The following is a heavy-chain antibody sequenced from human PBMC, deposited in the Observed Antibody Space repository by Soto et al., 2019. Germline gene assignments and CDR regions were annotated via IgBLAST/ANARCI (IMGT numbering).Heavy chain of an antibody. V-gene: IGHV3-30*18. CDR2: ISYDGSNK. D-gene: IGHD2-2*01. CDR3: AKDRIWGSSPSWDYMDV. Sequence: QVQLVESGGGVVQPGRSLRLSCAASGFTFSSYGMHWVRQAPGKGLEWVAVISYDGSNKYYADSVQGRFTISRDNSKNTLDLQMNRLRAEDTAVYYCAKDRIWGSSPSWDYMDVWGKGTTVIVSS. CDR1: GFTFSSYG. J-gene: IGHJ6*03.